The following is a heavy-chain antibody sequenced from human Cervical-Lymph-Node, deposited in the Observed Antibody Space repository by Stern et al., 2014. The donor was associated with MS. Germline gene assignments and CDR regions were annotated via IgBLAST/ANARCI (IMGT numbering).Heavy chain of an antibody. CDR2: IFPSDCDT. V-gene: IGHV5-51*01. CDR1: GYSFSSYW. D-gene: IGHD3-22*01. Sequence: VQLVQSGAEVKKPGASLKIACKGYGYSFSSYWIAWVRQVPGQGLEWMGMIFPSDCDTRYSPYFEGPVTISGDKPTSTAYLHWRSLKASDTARYYCGREVALTAGLLGFWGQGTQVIVS. CDR3: GREVALTAGLLGF. J-gene: IGHJ4*02.